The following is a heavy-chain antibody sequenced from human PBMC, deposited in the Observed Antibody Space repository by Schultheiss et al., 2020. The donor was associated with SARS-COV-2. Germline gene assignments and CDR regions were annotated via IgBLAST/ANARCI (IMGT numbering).Heavy chain of an antibody. Sequence: SETLSLTCTVSGGSINTYYWSWIRQPPGKGLEWIGYINYRGNTNYNPSLKSRVTMSVETSKNQFSQRLRSVTAADTAVYYCARGGGIVIVPVASFGMDVWGQGTTVTVSS. CDR3: ARGGGIVIVPVASFGMDV. J-gene: IGHJ6*02. CDR2: INYRGNT. V-gene: IGHV4-59*01. D-gene: IGHD2-2*01. CDR1: GGSINTYY.